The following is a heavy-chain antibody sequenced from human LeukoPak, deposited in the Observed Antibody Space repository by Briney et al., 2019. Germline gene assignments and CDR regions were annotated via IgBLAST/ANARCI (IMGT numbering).Heavy chain of an antibody. Sequence: GGALRLSCAASGFTFDDYAMHWVRQAPGKGLEWVSLISGDSGSTYYADSVKGRFTISRDNSKNSLYLQMNSLRNDDTALYYCAKDTEGYTYGYYYYGMDVWGQGATVTVSS. CDR1: GFTFDDYA. CDR2: ISGDSGST. CDR3: AKDTEGYTYGYYYYGMDV. D-gene: IGHD5-18*01. J-gene: IGHJ6*02. V-gene: IGHV3-43*02.